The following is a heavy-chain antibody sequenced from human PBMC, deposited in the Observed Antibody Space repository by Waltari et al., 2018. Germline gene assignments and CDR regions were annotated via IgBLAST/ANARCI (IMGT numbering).Heavy chain of an antibody. Sequence: EVQLVESGGGLVQPGGSLRLSCAASGFTFSDPYMDWVRQAPGKGLEWVGRTRNKANSYTTEYAASVKGRFTISRDDSKNSLYLQMNSLKTEDTAVYYCARGGGSYHYYFDYWGQGTLVTVSS. CDR1: GFTFSDPY. D-gene: IGHD1-26*01. V-gene: IGHV3-72*01. CDR3: ARGGGSYHYYFDY. CDR2: TRNKANSYTT. J-gene: IGHJ4*02.